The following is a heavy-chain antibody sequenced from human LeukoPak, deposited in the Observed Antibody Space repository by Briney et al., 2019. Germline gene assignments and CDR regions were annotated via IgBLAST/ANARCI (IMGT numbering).Heavy chain of an antibody. V-gene: IGHV3-23*01. Sequence: PGGSLRLSCAASGLTFRSYAMSWVRQAPGKGLEWVSAISGSGGSTYYADSVKGRFIISRDNSKNTLYLHMNSLRAEDTAVYYCAKDYYESSGYVGWFDPWGQGTLVTVSS. J-gene: IGHJ5*02. D-gene: IGHD3-22*01. CDR2: ISGSGGST. CDR3: AKDYYESSGYVGWFDP. CDR1: GLTFRSYA.